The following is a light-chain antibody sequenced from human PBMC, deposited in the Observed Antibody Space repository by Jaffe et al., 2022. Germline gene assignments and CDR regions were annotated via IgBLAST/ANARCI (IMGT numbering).Light chain of an antibody. CDR3: QTWGTDFRWV. Sequence: QLVVTQSPSASASLGASVKLTCTLTGVYSGYAVAWHQQQPEKGPRYLMKLNSDGTHTKGDGIPDRFSGSSSGAERYLTISSLQSEDEADYYCQTWGTDFRWVFGGGTKLTVL. CDR2: LNSDGTH. CDR1: GVYSGYA. J-gene: IGLJ3*02. V-gene: IGLV4-69*01.